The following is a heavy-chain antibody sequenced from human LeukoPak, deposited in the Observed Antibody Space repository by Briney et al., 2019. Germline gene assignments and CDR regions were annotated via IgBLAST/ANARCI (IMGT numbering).Heavy chain of an antibody. Sequence: SETLSLTCTVSGGSISSGGYYWSWIRQHPGKGLEWIGYIYYSGSTYYNPSLKSRVTISVDTSKNQFSLKLSSVTAADTAVYYCSRVAGSHYLTDYWGQGTLLTVSS. CDR1: GGSISSGGYY. CDR3: SRVAGSHYLTDY. J-gene: IGHJ4*02. V-gene: IGHV4-31*03. D-gene: IGHD3-10*01. CDR2: IYYSGST.